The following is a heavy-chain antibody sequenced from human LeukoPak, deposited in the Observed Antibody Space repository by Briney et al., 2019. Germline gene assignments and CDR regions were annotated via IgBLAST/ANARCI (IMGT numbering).Heavy chain of an antibody. D-gene: IGHD5-18*01. J-gene: IGHJ4*02. CDR1: GFTFSSYP. V-gene: IGHV3-23*01. CDR3: SKAGDTNYYRYGDY. CDR2: ISANSGAT. Sequence: PGGSLRLSCAASGFTFSSYPMSWVRQAPGRGLEWVSVISANSGATYYADSVKGRFTISRDNAKNTPYLQMNNLRGEDTALYYCSKAGDTNYYRYGDYWGQGTLVTVSS.